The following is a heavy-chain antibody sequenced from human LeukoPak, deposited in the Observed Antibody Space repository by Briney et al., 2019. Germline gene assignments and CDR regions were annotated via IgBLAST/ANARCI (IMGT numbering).Heavy chain of an antibody. D-gene: IGHD4-17*01. CDR2: LNSDGGDT. Sequence: GGSLRLSCTASGFTFSRYYMHWVRQAPGKGLVWVSRLNSDGGDTRFADSVKGRFAISRDNAKDTLYLQMNSLRVGDTAVYYCATTVTTGGGAFDIWGQGTMVTVSS. CDR1: GFTFSRYY. CDR3: ATTVTTGGGAFDI. V-gene: IGHV3-74*01. J-gene: IGHJ3*02.